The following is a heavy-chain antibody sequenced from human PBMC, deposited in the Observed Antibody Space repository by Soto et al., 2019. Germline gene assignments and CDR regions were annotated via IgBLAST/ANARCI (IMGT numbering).Heavy chain of an antibody. D-gene: IGHD5-12*01. V-gene: IGHV3-7*01. Sequence: EVQLVESGGGLVQPGGSLRLSCAASGFTFSSSWMNWVRQAPGKGLEWVANIKEDGSDKHYVESVEGRFTISRDNAKSSLHLQMNSLRAEDTGVYYCARGAGYVIDYWGQGILVTVSS. CDR1: GFTFSSSW. CDR3: ARGAGYVIDY. J-gene: IGHJ4*02. CDR2: IKEDGSDK.